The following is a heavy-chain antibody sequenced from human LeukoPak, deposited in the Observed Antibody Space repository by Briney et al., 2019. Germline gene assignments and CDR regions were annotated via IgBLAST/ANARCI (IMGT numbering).Heavy chain of an antibody. Sequence: SETLSLTCTVSGYSINSGYFWGWVRQPPGKGPEWIGSIFHTGDVYYNPSLKSRVTISVDTSKNQFSLKLSSVTAADTAVYYCARESSLVNYYDSSGQIDYWGQGTLVTVSS. CDR1: GYSINSGYF. J-gene: IGHJ4*02. CDR2: IFHTGDV. V-gene: IGHV4-38-2*02. D-gene: IGHD3-22*01. CDR3: ARESSLVNYYDSSGQIDY.